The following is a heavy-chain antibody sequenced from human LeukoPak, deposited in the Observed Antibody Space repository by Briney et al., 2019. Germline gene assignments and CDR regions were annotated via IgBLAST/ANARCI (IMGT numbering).Heavy chain of an antibody. CDR2: ISYSGST. CDR3: ARSGDYYDSSGYFSWTFDI. V-gene: IGHV4-59*01. Sequence: PSETLSLTCTVSGGSISSYYWSWIRQPPGKGLEWIGYISYSGSTNYNPSLRSRGTISVDTSKNQFSLKLSSVTAADTAVYYCARSGDYYDSSGYFSWTFDIWGQGTMVTVSS. D-gene: IGHD3-22*01. CDR1: GGSISSYY. J-gene: IGHJ3*02.